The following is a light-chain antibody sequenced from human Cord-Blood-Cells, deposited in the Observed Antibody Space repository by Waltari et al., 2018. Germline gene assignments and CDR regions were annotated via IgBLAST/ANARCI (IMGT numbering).Light chain of an antibody. CDR3: SSYAGSNNLV. J-gene: IGLJ3*02. Sequence: QSALTHPPSASGSPGQSVTIPCPGTSTYVGGPNYVSWYQQHPGNAPKLMIYEVSKRPSGVPDRFSGSKSGNTASLTVSGLQAEDEADYYCSSYAGSNNLVFGGGTKLTVL. CDR1: STYVGGPNY. CDR2: EVS. V-gene: IGLV2-8*01.